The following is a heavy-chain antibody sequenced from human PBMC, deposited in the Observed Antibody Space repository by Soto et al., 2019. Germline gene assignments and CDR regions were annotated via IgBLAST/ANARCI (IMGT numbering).Heavy chain of an antibody. J-gene: IGHJ4*02. CDR2: LYYSGNT. D-gene: IGHD2-15*01. CDR3: ARVGGVAARTFDY. V-gene: IGHV4-59*01. CDR1: GGSISPFY. Sequence: SETLSLTCTVSGGSISPFYWSWVRQPPGKGLEWIGYLYYSGNTNYNPSLKSRVTISVDASKNQVSLRLTSVTAADTAVYYCARVGGVAARTFDYWGQGTLVTVSS.